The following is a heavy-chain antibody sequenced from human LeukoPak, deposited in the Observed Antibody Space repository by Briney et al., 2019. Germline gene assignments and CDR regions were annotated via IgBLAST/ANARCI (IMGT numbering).Heavy chain of an antibody. CDR3: ARQTGSGLFILP. CDR2: IYYSGNT. V-gene: IGHV4-39*01. Sequence: SETLSLTCTVPGVSISSSNSYWGWIRQPPGKGLEWIGSIYYSGNTYYNASLKSQVSISIDTSKNQFSLRLTSVTAADTAVYYCARQTGSGLFILPGGQGTLVTVSS. CDR1: GVSISSSNSY. J-gene: IGHJ4*02. D-gene: IGHD3/OR15-3a*01.